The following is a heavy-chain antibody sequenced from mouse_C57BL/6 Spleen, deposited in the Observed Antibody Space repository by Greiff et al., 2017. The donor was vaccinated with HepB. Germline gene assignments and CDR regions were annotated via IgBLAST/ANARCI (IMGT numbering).Heavy chain of an antibody. CDR3: ARTIWSNYGKNFDY. CDR2: INPNNGGT. Sequence: EVQLQQSGPELVKPGASVKIPCKASGYTFTDYNMDWVKQSHGKSLEWIGDINPNNGGTIYNQKFKGKATLTVDKSSSTAYMELRSLTSEDTAVYYCARTIWSNYGKNFDYWGQGTTLTVSS. D-gene: IGHD2-5*01. J-gene: IGHJ2*01. V-gene: IGHV1-18*01. CDR1: GYTFTDYN.